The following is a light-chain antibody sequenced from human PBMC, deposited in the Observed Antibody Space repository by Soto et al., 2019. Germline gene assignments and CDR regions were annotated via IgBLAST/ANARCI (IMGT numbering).Light chain of an antibody. CDR1: SSNIGAGYD. V-gene: IGLV1-40*01. J-gene: IGLJ2*01. CDR3: QSYDSSLSGSDVV. CDR2: GND. Sequence: QSVLTQPPSVSGAPGQRVTISCTGSSSNIGAGYDVHWYQQLPGTAPKLLIFGNDNRPSGVPDRFSGSKSDTSASLAITGLQAEDEADYYCQSYDSSLSGSDVVFGGGTKLTVL.